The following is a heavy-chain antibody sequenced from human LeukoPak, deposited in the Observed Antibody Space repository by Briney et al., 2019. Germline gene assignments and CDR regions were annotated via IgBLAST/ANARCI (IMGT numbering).Heavy chain of an antibody. V-gene: IGHV3-30*03. J-gene: IGHJ4*02. D-gene: IGHD3-22*01. CDR3: ARDPLTVYYYDSSGLGGFDY. Sequence: GRSLRLSCAASGFTFSSYGMHWVRQAPGKGLEWVAVISYDGSNKYYAGSVKGRFTISRDNSKNTLYLQMNSLRAEDTAVYYCARDPLTVYYYDSSGLGGFDYWGQGTLVTVSS. CDR1: GFTFSSYG. CDR2: ISYDGSNK.